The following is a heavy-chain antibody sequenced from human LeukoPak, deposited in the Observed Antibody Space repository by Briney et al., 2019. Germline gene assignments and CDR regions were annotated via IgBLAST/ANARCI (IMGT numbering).Heavy chain of an antibody. V-gene: IGHV3-23*01. Sequence: GGSLRLSCAASGFTFSSYAMSWVRQAPGKGLEWVSAISGSGGSTYYADSVKGRFTISRDNSKNTLYLQMNSLRAEDTAVYYCAKGGSSSSGLYYYYYMDVWGKGTTVTVSS. CDR1: GFTFSSYA. D-gene: IGHD6-6*01. CDR3: AKGGSSSSGLYYYYYMDV. CDR2: ISGSGGST. J-gene: IGHJ6*03.